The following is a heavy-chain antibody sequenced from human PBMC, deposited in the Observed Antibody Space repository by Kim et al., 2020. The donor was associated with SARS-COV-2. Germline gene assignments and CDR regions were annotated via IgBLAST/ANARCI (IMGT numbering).Heavy chain of an antibody. V-gene: IGHV3-23*05. J-gene: IGHJ5*02. Sequence: GGSLRLSCATSGFTFTSDHLSWVRQAPGKGLEWVSAISTSGGDTYYADSVKGRFTISRDNSKNTLYLQMNCLRAEDTAVYYCARVPWTGDYAWGQGSLVTVSS. CDR1: GFTFTSDH. D-gene: IGHD4-17*01. CDR3: ARVPWTGDYA. CDR2: ISTSGGDT.